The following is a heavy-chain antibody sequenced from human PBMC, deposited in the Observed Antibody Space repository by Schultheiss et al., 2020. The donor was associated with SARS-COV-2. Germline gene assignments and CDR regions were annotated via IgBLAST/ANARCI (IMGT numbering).Heavy chain of an antibody. V-gene: IGHV3-9*01. Sequence: GGSLRLSCITSGFTFGDYAMSWFRQAPGKGLEWVAGIRRESGSIGYADSVKGRFSISRDDAKNSLYLQMNSLRADDTALYYCTKDSGVITAALWNWGQGTLVTVSS. CDR2: IRRESGSI. CDR3: TKDSGVITAALWN. D-gene: IGHD2-21*01. J-gene: IGHJ4*02. CDR1: GFTFGDYA.